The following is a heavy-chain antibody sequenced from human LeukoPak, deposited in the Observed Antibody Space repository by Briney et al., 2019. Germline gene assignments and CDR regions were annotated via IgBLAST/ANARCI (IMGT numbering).Heavy chain of an antibody. CDR2: IKQDGSEK. Sequence: GGSLRLSCAASGFTFSSYWMSWVRQAPGKGLERVANIKQDGSEKYYVDSVKGRFTISRDNAKKSLYLQMNSLRDEDTAVYYCARDQYSSSSGYYYGMDVWGQGTTVTVSS. CDR1: GFTFSSYW. CDR3: ARDQYSSSSGYYYGMDV. V-gene: IGHV3-7*05. J-gene: IGHJ6*02. D-gene: IGHD6-6*01.